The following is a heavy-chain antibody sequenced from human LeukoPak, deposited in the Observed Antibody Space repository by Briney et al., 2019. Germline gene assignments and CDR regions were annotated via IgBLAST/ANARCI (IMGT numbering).Heavy chain of an antibody. D-gene: IGHD2/OR15-2a*01. CDR3: ARDLYSYSSMDY. CDR1: EYTFTGYF. Sequence: ASVKVSCKTPEYTFTGYFIHWVRQAPGQGLEWMGCINPNSGGTNYAQKFQGRVTMTRDTSISTAYMELSRLRSDDTAVYFCARDLYSYSSMDYWGQGTLVTVSS. CDR2: INPNSGGT. J-gene: IGHJ4*02. V-gene: IGHV1-2*02.